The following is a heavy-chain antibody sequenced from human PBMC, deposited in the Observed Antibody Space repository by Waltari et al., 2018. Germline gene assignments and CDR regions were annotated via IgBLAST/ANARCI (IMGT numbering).Heavy chain of an antibody. Sequence: EVQLVESGGGQVKPGGSLRLSCATSGFTFRTYSLNWVRQAPGQGGEWVSSISSGSGNRYYADSGKGRFTISRDNAKNSMYMQLNSLRVEDTAIYYCARGVSITETPWFAYWGQGTLVTVSS. CDR2: ISSGSGNR. CDR3: ARGVSITETPWFAY. V-gene: IGHV3-21*02. D-gene: IGHD5-12*01. CDR1: GFTFRTYS. J-gene: IGHJ4*02.